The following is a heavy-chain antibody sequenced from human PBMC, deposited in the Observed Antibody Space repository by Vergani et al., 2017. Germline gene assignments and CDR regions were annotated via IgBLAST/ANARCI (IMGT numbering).Heavy chain of an antibody. Sequence: QVQLVQSGAEVKKPGASVKVSCKASGYTFTSYYMHWVRQAPGQGLEWMGIINPSGGSTSYAQKFQGRVTMTRDTTTSTVYMELSSLRSEDTAVYYCARDSEDSSAAGLFDYGGQGTLVAVSS. D-gene: IGHD6-13*01. CDR2: INPSGGST. J-gene: IGHJ4*02. CDR1: GYTFTSYY. CDR3: ARDSEDSSAAGLFDY. V-gene: IGHV1-46*03.